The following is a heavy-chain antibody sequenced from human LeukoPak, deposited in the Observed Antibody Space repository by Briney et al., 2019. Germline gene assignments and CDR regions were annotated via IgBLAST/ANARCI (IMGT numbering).Heavy chain of an antibody. V-gene: IGHV1-46*01. J-gene: IGHJ4*02. CDR3: ARVGCSSTSCYALFDY. Sequence: ASVKVSCKASGYTFTSYYMHWVRQAPGQGLEWMGIINPSGGSTSYAQKFQGRVTMTRDTSISTAYMELSRLRSDDTAVYYCARVGCSSTSCYALFDYWGQGTLVTVSS. D-gene: IGHD2-2*01. CDR1: GYTFTSYY. CDR2: INPSGGST.